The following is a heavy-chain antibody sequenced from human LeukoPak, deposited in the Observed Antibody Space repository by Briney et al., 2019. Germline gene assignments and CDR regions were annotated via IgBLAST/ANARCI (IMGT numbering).Heavy chain of an antibody. CDR2: IIPIFGTA. CDR3: ARDSTEWEPGHKDAFDI. D-gene: IGHD1-26*01. J-gene: IGHJ3*02. CDR1: GGTFSSYA. V-gene: IGHV1-69*13. Sequence: SVKVSCKASGGTFSSYAISWVRQAPGQGLEWMGGIIPIFGTANYAQKFQGRVTITADESTSTAYMGLSSLRSEDTAVYYCARDSTEWEPGHKDAFDIWGQGTMVTVSS.